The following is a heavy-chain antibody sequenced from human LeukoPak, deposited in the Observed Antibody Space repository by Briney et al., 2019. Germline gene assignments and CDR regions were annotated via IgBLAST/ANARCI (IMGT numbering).Heavy chain of an antibody. J-gene: IGHJ4*02. CDR3: AREDYDGSTMDY. D-gene: IGHD4-23*01. V-gene: IGHV4-61*02. CDR2: LYSRGST. Sequence: SETLSLTCTVSGGSISSSSYYWGWIRQPAGKGLEWIGRLYSRGSTNYNTSLERRVTMSVDTSKNQFSLKLISVTAADTAVYYCAREDYDGSTMDYWGQGTLVTVSS. CDR1: GGSISSSSYY.